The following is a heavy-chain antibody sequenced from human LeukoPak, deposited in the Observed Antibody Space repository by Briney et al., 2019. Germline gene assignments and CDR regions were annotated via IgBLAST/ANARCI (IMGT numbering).Heavy chain of an antibody. Sequence: PGGSLRLSCAASGFTFSDYYMSWIRQAPGKGLEWVSAISGSGGSTYYADSVKGRFTISRDNSKNTLYLQMNSLRAEDTAVYYCAKDLVRADYFDYWGQGTLVTVSS. CDR2: ISGSGGST. V-gene: IGHV3-23*01. CDR3: AKDLVRADYFDY. CDR1: GFTFSDYY. J-gene: IGHJ4*02.